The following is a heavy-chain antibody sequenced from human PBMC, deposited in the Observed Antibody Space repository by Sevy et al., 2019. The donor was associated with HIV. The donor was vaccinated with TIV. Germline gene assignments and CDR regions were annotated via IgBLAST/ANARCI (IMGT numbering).Heavy chain of an antibody. CDR2: ISSSSSYI. D-gene: IGHD2-15*01. J-gene: IGHJ3*01. Sequence: GGSLRLSCTASGLTFSSYSMNWVRQAPGKGLEWVSSISSSSSYIYYRDSVKGRFTISRDNSKNTLSLQMHSLRVEDTAVYYCAKDRAVLVGDAFDLWGQGTMVTVSS. CDR1: GLTFSSYS. V-gene: IGHV3-21*04. CDR3: AKDRAVLVGDAFDL.